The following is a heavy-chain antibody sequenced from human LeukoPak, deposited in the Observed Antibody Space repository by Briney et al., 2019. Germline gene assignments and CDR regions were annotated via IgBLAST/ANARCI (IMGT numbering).Heavy chain of an antibody. D-gene: IGHD6-19*01. V-gene: IGHV1-2*06. Sequence: GASVKVSCKASGYTFTAYYIHWVRQAPGQGLEWMGRINPKNGDTNYAQKFQDRVTMTRDTSMSAAYMEISRLTYDDTAVYYCARDGSGWSPRGWFDPWGQGTLVTVSS. CDR1: GYTFTAYY. J-gene: IGHJ5*02. CDR3: ARDGSGWSPRGWFDP. CDR2: INPKNGDT.